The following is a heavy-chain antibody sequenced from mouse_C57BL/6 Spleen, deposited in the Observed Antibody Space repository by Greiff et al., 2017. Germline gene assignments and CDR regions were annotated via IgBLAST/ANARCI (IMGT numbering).Heavy chain of an antibody. V-gene: IGHV1-81*01. D-gene: IGHD1-1*01. CDR2: IYPRSGST. CDR1: GYTFTSYG. CDR3: ARDTTVVVDY. Sequence: VKLQESGADLARPGASVKLSCKASGYTFTSYGISWVKQRTGQGLEWIGEIYPRSGSTYYNEKFKGKATLTADKSSSTAYMELRSLASEASAVYFCARDTTVVVDYWGQGTTLTVSS. J-gene: IGHJ2*01.